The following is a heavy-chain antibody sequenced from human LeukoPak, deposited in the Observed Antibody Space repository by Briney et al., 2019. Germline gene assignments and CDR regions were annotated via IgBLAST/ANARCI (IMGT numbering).Heavy chain of an antibody. D-gene: IGHD1-1*01. J-gene: IGHJ4*02. CDR3: TTVTIKVY. CDR2: SKSKTDGGTT. Sequence: NAGGSLRLSCAASRFTFRNAWMRWVRQAPGKGLEWVGLSKSKTDGGTTDYAAPVKGRLTISRDDSKNTLYLQMNSLKTEDTAVYYCTTVTIKVYWGQGTLVTVSS. V-gene: IGHV3-15*01. CDR1: RFTFRNAW.